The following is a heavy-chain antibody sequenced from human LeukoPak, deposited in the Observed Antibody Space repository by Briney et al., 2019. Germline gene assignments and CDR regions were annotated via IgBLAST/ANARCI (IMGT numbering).Heavy chain of an antibody. Sequence: TSETLSLTCAVYGGSFSGYYWSWIRQPPGKGLEWIGEINHSGSTNCNPSLKSRVTISVDTSKNQFSLKLSSVTAADTAVYYCARTYSNYADFDYWGQGTLVTVSS. CDR2: INHSGST. CDR3: ARTYSNYADFDY. J-gene: IGHJ4*02. V-gene: IGHV4-34*01. D-gene: IGHD4-11*01. CDR1: GGSFSGYY.